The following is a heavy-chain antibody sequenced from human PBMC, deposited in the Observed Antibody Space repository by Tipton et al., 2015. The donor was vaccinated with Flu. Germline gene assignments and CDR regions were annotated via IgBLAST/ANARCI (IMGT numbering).Heavy chain of an antibody. J-gene: IGHJ4*02. D-gene: IGHD3-22*01. CDR1: GYSFTSYW. CDR2: IYPGDSET. Sequence: VQLVQSGAEVKKPGESLKISCQGSGYSFTSYWIGWVRQMPGKGLEWMGIIYPGDSETKISPPFQGQVTISADKSSSTAYLQWNSLKASDTAMYYCAKHEGYYYDGSGLGPDYWGQGTLVTVSS. CDR3: AKHEGYYYDGSGLGPDY. V-gene: IGHV5-51*01.